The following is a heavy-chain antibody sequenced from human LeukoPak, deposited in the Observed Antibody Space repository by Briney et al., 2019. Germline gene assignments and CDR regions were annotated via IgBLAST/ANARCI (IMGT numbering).Heavy chain of an antibody. CDR1: GFTFSTYA. V-gene: IGHV3-23*01. J-gene: IGHJ4*02. D-gene: IGHD6-13*01. Sequence: GGSLRLSCAASGFTFSTYAMSWVRQAPGKGLEWVSAISGSGGSTYYADSVKGRFTSSRDNSKNTLYLQMNSLRAEDTSIYFCAKALEQETVIALDSWGQGTLVTVSS. CDR2: ISGSGGST. CDR3: AKALEQETVIALDS.